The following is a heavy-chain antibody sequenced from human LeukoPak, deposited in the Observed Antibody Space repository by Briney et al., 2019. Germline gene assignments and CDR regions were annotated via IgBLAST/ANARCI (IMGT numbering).Heavy chain of an antibody. J-gene: IGHJ4*02. CDR2: TIPIFGTA. CDR1: GGTFSSYA. CDR3: ARTLYYYDSSGYYEDY. V-gene: IGHV1-69*06. D-gene: IGHD3-22*01. Sequence: GASVKVSCKASGGTFSSYAISWVRQAPGQGLEWMGGTIPIFGTANYAQKFQGRVTITADKSTSTAYMELSSLRSEDTAVYYCARTLYYYDSSGYYEDYWGQGTLVTVSS.